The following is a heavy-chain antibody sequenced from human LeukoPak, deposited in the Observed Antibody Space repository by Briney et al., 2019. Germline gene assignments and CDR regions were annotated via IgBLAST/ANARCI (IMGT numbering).Heavy chain of an antibody. V-gene: IGHV3-21*01. Sequence: GGSLRLSCAASGFTFSSYSMNWVRQAPGKGLEWVSSISSHSSYIYYADSVKGRFTISRDNSKNTLYLQMNSLRPEDTAVYYCARGGKRALAGTRSPQYFQHWGQGTLVTVSS. J-gene: IGHJ1*01. CDR3: ARGGKRALAGTRSPQYFQH. CDR1: GFTFSSYS. CDR2: ISSHSSYI. D-gene: IGHD6-19*01.